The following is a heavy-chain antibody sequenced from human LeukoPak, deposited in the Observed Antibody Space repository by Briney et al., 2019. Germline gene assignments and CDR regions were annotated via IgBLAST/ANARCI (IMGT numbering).Heavy chain of an antibody. Sequence: ASVKVSCKASGYSFTHYYITWVRQAPGQGLEWMGWISTYNGDTNYAQKFQGRVTMTTDTSTDTAYMELRSLTSDDTAVYYCARDGLSNTNPNNFFDPWGQGTLVTVSS. V-gene: IGHV1-18*01. J-gene: IGHJ5*02. CDR3: ARDGLSNTNPNNFFDP. CDR2: ISTYNGDT. D-gene: IGHD2-2*01. CDR1: GYSFTHYY.